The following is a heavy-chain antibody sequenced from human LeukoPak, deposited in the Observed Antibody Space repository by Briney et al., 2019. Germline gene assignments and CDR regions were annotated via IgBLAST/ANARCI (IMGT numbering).Heavy chain of an antibody. J-gene: IGHJ3*02. V-gene: IGHV1-69*04. Sequence: SVKVSCKASGGTFSSYAISWVRQAPGQGLEWMGRIIPILGIANYAQKFQGRVTITADKSTSTAYMELSSLRSEDTAVYYCARGSITYYYGSGNHAGAFDIWGQGTMVTVSS. CDR3: ARGSITYYYGSGNHAGAFDI. CDR2: IIPILGIA. CDR1: GGTFSSYA. D-gene: IGHD3-10*01.